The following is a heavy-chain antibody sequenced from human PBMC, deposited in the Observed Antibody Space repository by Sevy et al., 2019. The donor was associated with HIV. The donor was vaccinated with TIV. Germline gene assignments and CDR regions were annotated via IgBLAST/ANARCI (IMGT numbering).Heavy chain of an antibody. J-gene: IGHJ3*02. CDR1: GFIFSDYY. CDR3: AREAIVSPDAFDI. CDR2: IISTSGSDI. Sequence: GGSLRLSCAASGFIFSDYYMNWIRQAPGKGLEWVSYIISTSGSDIYYADSVKGRFTISRDNAKNSLYLQMNSLRAEDTAVYYCAREAIVSPDAFDIWGQGTMVTVSS. V-gene: IGHV3-11*01. D-gene: IGHD2-15*01.